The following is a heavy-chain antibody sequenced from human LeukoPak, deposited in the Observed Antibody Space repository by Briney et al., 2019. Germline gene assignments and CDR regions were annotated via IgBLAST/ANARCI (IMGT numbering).Heavy chain of an antibody. D-gene: IGHD3-16*02. CDR3: ARGDYVWGSYRV. CDR1: GFTFSSYA. CDR2: ISGSGGST. J-gene: IGHJ4*02. V-gene: IGHV3-23*01. Sequence: PGGSLRLSCAASGFTFSSYAMSWVRQAPGKGLEWVSAISGSGGSTYYADSVKGRFTISRDNSKNTLYLQMNSLRAEDTAVYYCARGDYVWGSYRVWGQGTLVTVSS.